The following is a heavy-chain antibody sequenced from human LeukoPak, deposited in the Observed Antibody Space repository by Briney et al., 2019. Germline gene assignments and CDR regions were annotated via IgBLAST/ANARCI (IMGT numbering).Heavy chain of an antibody. D-gene: IGHD6-19*01. J-gene: IGHJ3*02. CDR2: IYYGGST. V-gene: IGHV4-59*01. CDR1: GGSISSYY. CDR3: ARSPRAVAETGAFDI. Sequence: SETLSLTCTVSGGSISSYYWSWIRQPPGKGLEWIGYIYYGGSTNYSPSLKSRVTISVDTSKNQFSLKLSSVTAADTAVYYCARSPRAVAETGAFDIWGQGTMVTVSS.